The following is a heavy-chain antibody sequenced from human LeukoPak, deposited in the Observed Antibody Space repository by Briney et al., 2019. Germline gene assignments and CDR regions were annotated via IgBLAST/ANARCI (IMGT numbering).Heavy chain of an antibody. J-gene: IGHJ4*02. V-gene: IGHV5-10-1*01. CDR3: ARSDHYYDSSGPRSGFDY. CDR2: IAPSDSYT. D-gene: IGHD3-22*01. Sequence: GESLKISCKGSGYSFTSYWISWVRQMPGKGLEWMGRIAPSDSYTNYSPSFQGHVTISADKSISTAYLQWSSLKASDTAMYYCARSDHYYDSSGPRSGFDYWGQGTLVTVSS. CDR1: GYSFTSYW.